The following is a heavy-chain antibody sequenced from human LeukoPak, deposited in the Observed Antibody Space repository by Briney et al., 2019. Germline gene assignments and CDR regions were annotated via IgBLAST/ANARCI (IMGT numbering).Heavy chain of an antibody. Sequence: SVKVSCKASGYTFTSYYIHWVRQSPGQGLEWMGILNPRSGSTSYSQKFQGRVTMTRDMSTSTVYMDLSSLRSEDTAVYYCARDPGLQGDYYYMAVWGKGTTVTLPS. CDR1: GYTFTSYY. V-gene: IGHV1-46*01. CDR2: LNPRSGST. D-gene: IGHD4-11*01. CDR3: ARDPGLQGDYYYMAV. J-gene: IGHJ6*03.